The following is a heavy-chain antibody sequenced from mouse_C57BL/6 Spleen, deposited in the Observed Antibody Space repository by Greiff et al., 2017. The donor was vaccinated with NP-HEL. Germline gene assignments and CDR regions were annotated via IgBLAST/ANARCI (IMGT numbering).Heavy chain of an antibody. V-gene: IGHV1-50*01. CDR1: GYTFTSYW. Sequence: QVQLQQPGAELVKPGASVKLSCKASGYTFTSYWMQWVKQRPGQGLEWIGEIDPSDSYTNSNQKFKGKATLTVDTSSRNAYMQLSSLTSEDSAVYYCARRYGSRSWYFDVWGTGTTVTVSS. CDR3: ARRYGSRSWYFDV. D-gene: IGHD1-1*01. J-gene: IGHJ1*03. CDR2: IDPSDSYT.